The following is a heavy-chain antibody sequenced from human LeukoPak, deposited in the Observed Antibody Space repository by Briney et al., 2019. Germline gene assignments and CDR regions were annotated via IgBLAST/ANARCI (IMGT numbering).Heavy chain of an antibody. Sequence: GGSLKLSCAASGFSFNNYAMSWFRRAPGKGLEWVSGISGSDGSTYYADSVKGRFTISRDNSKNTLYLQMNSLRAEDTATYYCAKQLTLTRGNVDYWGQGSLVTVSS. J-gene: IGHJ4*02. CDR3: AKQLTLTRGNVDY. CDR2: ISGSDGST. CDR1: GFSFNNYA. V-gene: IGHV3-23*01. D-gene: IGHD5-12*01.